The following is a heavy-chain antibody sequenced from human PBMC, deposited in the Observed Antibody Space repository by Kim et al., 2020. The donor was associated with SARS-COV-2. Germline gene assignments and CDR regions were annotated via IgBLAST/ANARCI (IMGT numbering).Heavy chain of an antibody. D-gene: IGHD3-10*02. J-gene: IGHJ4*02. V-gene: IGHV1-69*13. Sequence: SVKVSCKASGGTFSSYAISWVRQAPGQGLEWMGGIIPIFGTANYAQKFQGRVTITADESTSTAYMELSSLRSEDTAMYYCARLLRVRGVIINYFDYWGQGTLVTVSS. CDR2: IIPIFGTA. CDR1: GGTFSSYA. CDR3: ARLLRVRGVIINYFDY.